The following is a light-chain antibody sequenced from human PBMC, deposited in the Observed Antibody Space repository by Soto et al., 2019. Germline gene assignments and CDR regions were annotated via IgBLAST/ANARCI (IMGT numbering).Light chain of an antibody. CDR3: QQYNNWPPT. J-gene: IGKJ2*01. CDR2: GTS. V-gene: IGKV3-15*01. CDR1: QSLSSN. Sequence: EIVMTQSPASLSVSPGERATLSCRASQSLSSNLAWYQQKPGQAPRLLISGTSTRATAVPARFSGSGSGTEFTLTISSLQSEDFAVYYCQQYNNWPPTFGQGTKLEIK.